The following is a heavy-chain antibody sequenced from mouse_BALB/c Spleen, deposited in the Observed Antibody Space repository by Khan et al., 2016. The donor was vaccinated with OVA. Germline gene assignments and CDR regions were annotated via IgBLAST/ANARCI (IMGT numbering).Heavy chain of an antibody. CDR2: IYPGNSDT. CDR3: TRNGFGNYESWDY. J-gene: IGHJ2*01. D-gene: IGHD2-1*01. CDR1: GYTFTNYW. Sequence: VQLKESGTELARPGASVKMSCKGSGYTFTNYWMHWVKQRPGQGLEWIGVIYPGNSDTNYNQKFKGKAKLTAVTSTSTAYMELNSLTNEDSAVYYCTRNGFGNYESWDYWGQGTTLTVSS. V-gene: IGHV1-5*01.